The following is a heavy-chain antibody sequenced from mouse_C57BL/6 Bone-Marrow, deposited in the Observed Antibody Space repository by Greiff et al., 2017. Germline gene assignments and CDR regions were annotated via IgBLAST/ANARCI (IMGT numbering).Heavy chain of an antibody. CDR2: ISAGGSYT. V-gene: IGHV5-4*01. J-gene: IGHJ3*01. CDR3: ARGGAYWVLAY. Sequence: EVQLVQSGAGLVKPGGSLKLSCAASGFTFSSYSMSWVRQTPEQRLEWVATISAGGSYTYDPYNVKGRCTISRDNADNTLYLHISQLKSEDTAMYDCARGGAYWVLAYWGQGTLVTVSA. CDR1: GFTFSSYS.